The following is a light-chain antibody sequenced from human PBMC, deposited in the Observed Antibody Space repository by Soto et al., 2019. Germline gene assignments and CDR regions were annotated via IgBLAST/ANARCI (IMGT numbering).Light chain of an antibody. J-gene: IGKJ4*01. V-gene: IGKV3-20*01. CDR3: QQFSSYPLT. Sequence: EIVLTQSPGTLSLSPGERATLSCRASQSVSSSYLAWYQQKPGQAPRLLIYDASNRATGIPARFSGSGSGTDFTLTISSLEPEDFAVYYCQQFSSYPLTFGGGTKVDI. CDR2: DAS. CDR1: QSVSSSY.